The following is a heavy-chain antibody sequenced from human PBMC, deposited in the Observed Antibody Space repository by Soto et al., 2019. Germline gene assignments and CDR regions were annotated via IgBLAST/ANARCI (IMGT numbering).Heavy chain of an antibody. D-gene: IGHD2-2*01. J-gene: IGHJ4*02. Sequence: ASVKVSCKASGFTLINSAVQWVRQSRGQHFEWIGWIVVGSGDTNYAQKFQKRVTITRDMSTNTAYMELSGLRSDDTAVYYCAADCTSTRCYFDYWVQGTMVTVSS. V-gene: IGHV1-58*01. CDR2: IVVGSGDT. CDR1: GFTLINSA. CDR3: AADCTSTRCYFDY.